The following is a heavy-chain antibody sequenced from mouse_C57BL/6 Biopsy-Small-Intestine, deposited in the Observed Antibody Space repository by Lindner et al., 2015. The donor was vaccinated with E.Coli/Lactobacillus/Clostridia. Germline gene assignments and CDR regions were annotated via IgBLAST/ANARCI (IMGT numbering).Heavy chain of an antibody. V-gene: IGHV5-17*01. CDR3: VRRTGTSGYFDY. CDR1: GFTFSDYG. Sequence: VQLQESGGGLVKPGGSLKLSCAASGFTFSDYGMHWVRQAPEKELEWVAYISSGSSPMYYADTVKGRFTISRDNAKNTLFLQMTSLRSEDTAMYYCVRRTGTSGYFDYWGQGTTLTVSS. CDR2: ISSGSSPM. D-gene: IGHD4-1*01. J-gene: IGHJ2*01.